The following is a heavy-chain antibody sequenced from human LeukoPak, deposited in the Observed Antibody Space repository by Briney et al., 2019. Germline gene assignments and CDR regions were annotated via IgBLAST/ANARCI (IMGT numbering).Heavy chain of an antibody. J-gene: IGHJ5*02. V-gene: IGHV4-61*02. D-gene: IGHD5-12*01. CDR3: ARDGPISISSGYDYNWFDP. Sequence: PSETLSLTCTVSGGSISSGSYYWSWIRQPAGKGLEWIGRIYTSGSTNYNPSLKSRVTISVDTSKNQFSLKLSSVTAADTAVYYCARDGPISISSGYDYNWFDPWGQGTLVTVSS. CDR1: GGSISSGSYY. CDR2: IYTSGST.